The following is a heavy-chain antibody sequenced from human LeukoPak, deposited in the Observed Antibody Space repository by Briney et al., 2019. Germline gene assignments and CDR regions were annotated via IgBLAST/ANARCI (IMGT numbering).Heavy chain of an antibody. V-gene: IGHV3-72*01. CDR2: IRNKANSYTT. CDR1: GFTFSDYY. CDR3: ARGVLWSGYFYFDY. J-gene: IGHJ4*02. D-gene: IGHD3-3*01. Sequence: PGGSLRLSCAVSGFTFSDYYMDWVRQAPGKGLEWVGRIRNKANSYTTEYAASVTGRFTISRDDSKNSLYLQMNSLKAEDTAMYYCARGVLWSGYFYFDYWGQGTLVTVSS.